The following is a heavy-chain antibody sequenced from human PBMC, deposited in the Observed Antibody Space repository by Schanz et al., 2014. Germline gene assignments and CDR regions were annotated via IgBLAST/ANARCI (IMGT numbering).Heavy chain of an antibody. CDR1: GFTFSIYG. V-gene: IGHV3-48*01. CDR3: VKDPDKYNWNDVEGMDV. Sequence: VQLVESGGGVVQPGRSLRLSCAASGFTFSIYGMSWVRQAPGKGLEWVSYISSSSSTIYYADSVKGRFTISRDNSKNTLYLQMKSLRVEDTAVYYCVKDPDKYNWNDVEGMDVWGPGTTVTVSS. D-gene: IGHD1-1*01. CDR2: ISSSSSTI. J-gene: IGHJ6*01.